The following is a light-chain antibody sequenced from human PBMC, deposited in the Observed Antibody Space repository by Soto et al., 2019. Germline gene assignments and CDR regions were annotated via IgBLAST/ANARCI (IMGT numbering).Light chain of an antibody. J-gene: IGKJ4*01. CDR1: QSVNNNY. CDR2: GAS. CDR3: QQYDNSPLT. Sequence: EIVLAQPPGTLSLSPGERTTLSCRASQSVNNNYLGWYQQKPGQAPRLLIYGASSRATGIPDRFSGSGSGTDFTLTISRLEPEDFAVYYCQQYDNSPLTFGGGTKVDIK. V-gene: IGKV3-20*01.